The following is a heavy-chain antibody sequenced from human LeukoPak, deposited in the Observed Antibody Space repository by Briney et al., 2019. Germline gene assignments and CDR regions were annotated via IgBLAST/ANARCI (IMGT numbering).Heavy chain of an antibody. CDR2: INISGGST. CDR1: GFTFSNYA. CDR3: AKGESKDYLNYFDHLSYSDH. D-gene: IGHD2/OR15-2a*01. Sequence: GGSLRLSCAASGFTFSNYAMTWVRQAPGKGLEWVSTINISGGSTFYADSVKGRFTISRDNSKNTLSLQMNSLRAEDTARYYCAKGESKDYLNYFDHLSYSDHWGQGALVTVSS. J-gene: IGHJ4*02. V-gene: IGHV3-23*01.